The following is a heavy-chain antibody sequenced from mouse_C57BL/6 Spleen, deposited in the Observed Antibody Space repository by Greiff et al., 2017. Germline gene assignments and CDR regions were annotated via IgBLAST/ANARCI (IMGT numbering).Heavy chain of an antibody. D-gene: IGHD2-2*01. Sequence: QVQLQQSGAELMKPGASVKLSCKATGYTFTGYWIEWVKQRPGHGLEWIGEILPGSGSTNYNEKFKGKATFTAETSSNTAYMLLSSLTAEDSATYYCAGRLWLRWYFDVWGTGTTVTVSS. V-gene: IGHV1-9*01. J-gene: IGHJ1*03. CDR3: AGRLWLRWYFDV. CDR2: ILPGSGST. CDR1: GYTFTGYW.